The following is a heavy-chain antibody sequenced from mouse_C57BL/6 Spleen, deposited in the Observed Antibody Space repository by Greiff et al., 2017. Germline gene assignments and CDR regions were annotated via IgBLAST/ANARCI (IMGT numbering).Heavy chain of an antibody. V-gene: IGHV1-78*01. D-gene: IGHD1-1*01. CDR1: GYTFTDHT. CDR2: IYPRDGST. J-gene: IGHJ1*03. Sequence: QVQLQQSDAELVKPGASVKISCKVSGYTFTDHTIHWMKQRPEQGLEWIGYIYPRDGSTNYNEKFKSKATLTVDKSSSTAYMQLSSLTSEDSAVYYCARQDPYYYGSSYGYFDVWGTGTTVTVSS. CDR3: ARQDPYYYGSSYGYFDV.